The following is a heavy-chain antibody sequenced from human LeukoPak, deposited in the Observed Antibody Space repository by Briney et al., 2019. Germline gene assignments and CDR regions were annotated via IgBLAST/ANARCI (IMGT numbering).Heavy chain of an antibody. CDR1: GFTFSDYY. CDR2: ISSSGSTI. Sequence: GGSLRLSCAASGFTFSDYYMSWIRQAPGKGLEWVSYISSSGSTIYYADSVKGRFTISRDNAKNSLYLQMNSQRAEDTAVYYCERYGITGISDYWGQGTLVTVSS. V-gene: IGHV3-11*01. CDR3: ERYGITGISDY. J-gene: IGHJ4*02. D-gene: IGHD1-20*01.